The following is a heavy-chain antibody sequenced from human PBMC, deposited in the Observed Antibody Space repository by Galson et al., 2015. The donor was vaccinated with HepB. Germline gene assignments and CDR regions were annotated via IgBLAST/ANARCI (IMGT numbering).Heavy chain of an antibody. CDR1: GFTFSSYS. J-gene: IGHJ4*02. V-gene: IGHV3-48*01. D-gene: IGHD6-13*01. Sequence: SLRLSCAASGFTFSSYSMNWVRQAPGKGLEWVSYIGSSSSTIYYADSVKGRFTISRDNAKNSLYLQMNSLRAEDTAVYYCARDRRGYSSSWYYYFDYWGQGTLVTVSS. CDR3: ARDRRGYSSSWYYYFDY. CDR2: IGSSSSTI.